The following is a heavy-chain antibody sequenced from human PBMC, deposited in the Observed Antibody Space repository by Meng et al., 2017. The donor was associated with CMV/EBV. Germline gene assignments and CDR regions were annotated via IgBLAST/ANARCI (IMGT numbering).Heavy chain of an antibody. Sequence: GESLKISCAASGFTFRSYSMTGVRQAPGKGLEWVSYISSSSSTIYYADSVKGRLTISRDNAKNSLYLQMNSLRAEDTAVYYCARDSPGRYCSGGSCYYYYYGMDVWGQGTTVTVSS. CDR1: GFTFRSYS. J-gene: IGHJ6*02. CDR3: ARDSPGRYCSGGSCYYYYYGMDV. V-gene: IGHV3-48*04. D-gene: IGHD2-15*01. CDR2: ISSSSSTI.